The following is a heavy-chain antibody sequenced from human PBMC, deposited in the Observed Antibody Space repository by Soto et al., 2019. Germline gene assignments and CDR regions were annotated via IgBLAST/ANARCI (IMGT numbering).Heavy chain of an antibody. V-gene: IGHV1-8*01. Sequence: ASVKVSCKASGYTVTSYDINWVRQATGQGLEWMGWMNPNSGNTGYAQKFQGRVTMTRNTSIITAYMELSSLRSEDTAVYYCARGHYYDSSGYSPAKDDGFDLWGPGPMVTVSS. CDR2: MNPNSGNT. J-gene: IGHJ3*01. CDR3: ARGHYYDSSGYSPAKDDGFDL. D-gene: IGHD3-22*01. CDR1: GYTVTSYD.